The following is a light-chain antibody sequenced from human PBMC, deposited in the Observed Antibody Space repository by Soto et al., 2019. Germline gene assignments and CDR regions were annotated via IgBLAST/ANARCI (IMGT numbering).Light chain of an antibody. J-gene: IGKJ3*01. CDR2: LGS. V-gene: IGKV2-28*01. CDR3: MQALQTIT. Sequence: DIVMTQSPLSLPVTPGDSASISCRSSQSLLHSNGYNYLNWYLQKPGQSPQLLIYLGSNRASGVHDRFSGSGSGTDFTLKISRVEAEDVGVYYCMQALQTITFGPGTKVDIK. CDR1: QSLLHSNGYNY.